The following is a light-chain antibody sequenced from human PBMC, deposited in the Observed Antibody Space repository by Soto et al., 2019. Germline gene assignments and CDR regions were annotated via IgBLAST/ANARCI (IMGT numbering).Light chain of an antibody. CDR2: EVN. CDR1: SSDVGSDNL. V-gene: IGLV2-23*02. Sequence: QSVLTQPASVSGSPGRSITISCTGTSSDVGSDNLVSWYQHHPGKAPKLIIYEVNQRPSGVSNRFSGSKSGNTASLTISGLQAEDEADYFCCSYAGTRTYLFGTGTKVTVL. J-gene: IGLJ1*01. CDR3: CSYAGTRTYL.